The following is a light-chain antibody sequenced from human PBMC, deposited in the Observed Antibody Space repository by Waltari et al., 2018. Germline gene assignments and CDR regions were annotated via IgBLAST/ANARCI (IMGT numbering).Light chain of an antibody. V-gene: IGLV1-44*01. J-gene: IGLJ2*01. CDR2: SNN. CDR1: SSTTGRNT. Sequence: QSVLTQPPSASGTPGQRVTISCSGRSSTTGRNTVNWYQPLPGTAPNLVIFSNNQRPSGVPDRFSGSKSGASASLAISGLQSEDEADYYCAAWDDSLNGVVFGGGTKLTVL. CDR3: AAWDDSLNGVV.